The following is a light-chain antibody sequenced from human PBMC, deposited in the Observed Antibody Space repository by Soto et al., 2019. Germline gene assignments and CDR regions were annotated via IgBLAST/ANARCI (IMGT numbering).Light chain of an antibody. CDR3: QSYNTARPT. Sequence: DIHITHSPSSLSASMLYIFAVTCRSSQAISNSLAWYQQKPGKPPQLLIYAASTLQSGVPSRFSGSGSGTDFTLTISGLQPEDLATYYCQSYNTARPTFGQGTRLEIK. CDR2: AAS. V-gene: IGKV1-27*01. CDR1: QAISNS. J-gene: IGKJ5*01.